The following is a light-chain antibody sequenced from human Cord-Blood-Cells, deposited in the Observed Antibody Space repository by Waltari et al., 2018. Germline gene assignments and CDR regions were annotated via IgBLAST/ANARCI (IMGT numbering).Light chain of an antibody. CDR3: QQRSNWPTLT. CDR2: DAS. V-gene: IGKV3-11*01. CDR1: QSVSSY. J-gene: IGKJ4*01. Sequence: EIVLTQSPATLSLSPGERATLSCRASQSVSSYLAWYQQKPGQAPRLLIYDASNRATGIQARFSGSGSGTDFTLTISRLEPEDFAVYYCQQRSNWPTLTFGGGTKVEIK.